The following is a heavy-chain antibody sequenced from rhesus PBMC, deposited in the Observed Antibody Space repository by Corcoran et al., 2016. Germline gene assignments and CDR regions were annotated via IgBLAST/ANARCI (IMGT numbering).Heavy chain of an antibody. CDR2: INGNSGST. Sequence: QVQLQESGPGLVKPSETLSLTCAVSGGSFSSYWWSWIRQPPGKGLEWIGEINGNSGSTNYNPSLKSRVTISTDASKNQFSLKLSSVTAADTAVYYCARQGIFDYWGQGVLVTVSS. CDR1: GGSFSSYW. V-gene: IGHV4-80*01. J-gene: IGHJ4*01. D-gene: IGHD5-42*01. CDR3: ARQGIFDY.